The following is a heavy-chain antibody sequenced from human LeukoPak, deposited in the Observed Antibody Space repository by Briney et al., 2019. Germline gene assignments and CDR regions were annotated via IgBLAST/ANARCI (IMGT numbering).Heavy chain of an antibody. J-gene: IGHJ4*02. V-gene: IGHV3-15*01. CDR2: IKSKTDGGTT. CDR1: GFTFSSYA. Sequence: GGSLRLSCAASGFTFSSYAMSWVRQAPGKGLEWVGRIKSKTDGGTTDYAAPVKGRFTISRDDSKNTLYLQMNSLRAEDTAVYYCARERGDYVWGSYRPNYFDYWGQGTLVTVSS. D-gene: IGHD3-16*02. CDR3: ARERGDYVWGSYRPNYFDY.